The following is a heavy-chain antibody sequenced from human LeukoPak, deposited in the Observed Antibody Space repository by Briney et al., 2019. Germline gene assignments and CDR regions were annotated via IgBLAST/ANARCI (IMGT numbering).Heavy chain of an antibody. CDR2: ITNSGGTT. CDR1: GFTFSSYA. Sequence: GGSLRLSCAASGFTFSSYAMSWVRQAPGKGLEWVSAITNSGGTTYYADSVKGRFTISRDNSKNTLYLQMNSLRAEDTAVYYCARDRVVGASGGPFDYWGQGTLVTVSS. CDR3: ARDRVVGASGGPFDY. J-gene: IGHJ4*02. D-gene: IGHD1-26*01. V-gene: IGHV3-23*01.